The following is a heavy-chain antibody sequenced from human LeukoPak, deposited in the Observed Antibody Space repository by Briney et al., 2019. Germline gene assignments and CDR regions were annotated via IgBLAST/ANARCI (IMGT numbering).Heavy chain of an antibody. CDR2: VYYSGST. Sequence: SETLSLTCTVSGGSISPYYWSWIRQPPGKGLEWIGYVYYSGSTDYNPSLKSRVTVSVDTSKNQFSLKLSSVTAADTAVYYCAREAGSAISPRIDYWGQGTLVTVSS. V-gene: IGHV4-59*12. CDR1: GGSISPYY. J-gene: IGHJ4*02. D-gene: IGHD3-10*01. CDR3: AREAGSAISPRIDY.